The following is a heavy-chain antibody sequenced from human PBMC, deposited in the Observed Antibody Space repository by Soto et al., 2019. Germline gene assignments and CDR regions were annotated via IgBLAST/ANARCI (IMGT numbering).Heavy chain of an antibody. J-gene: IGHJ4*02. D-gene: IGHD1-26*01. Sequence: EVQLVETGGGLIQPGGSLRLSCAASGFSVGTNYMSWVRQAPGKGLEWVSAIYSGGTTYYADSVEGRFTISGDNSKNTVYLQMNSLRAEDTAVYYCARGYSGSQGQLAVDYWGQGTLVTVST. CDR2: IYSGGTT. CDR1: GFSVGTNY. V-gene: IGHV3-53*02. CDR3: ARGYSGSQGQLAVDY.